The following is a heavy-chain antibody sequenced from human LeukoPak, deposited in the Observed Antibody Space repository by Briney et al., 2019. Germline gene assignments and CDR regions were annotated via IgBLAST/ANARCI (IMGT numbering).Heavy chain of an antibody. J-gene: IGHJ4*02. Sequence: GGSLRLSCAASGFTFSSYWMHWVRQAPGKGLVWVSRINSDGSSTSYADSVKGRFTISRDNAKNTLYLQMNSLRAEDTAVYYCARAADTAMVGNDYWGQGTLVTVSS. D-gene: IGHD5-18*01. CDR2: INSDGSST. CDR3: ARAADTAMVGNDY. CDR1: GFTFSSYW. V-gene: IGHV3-74*01.